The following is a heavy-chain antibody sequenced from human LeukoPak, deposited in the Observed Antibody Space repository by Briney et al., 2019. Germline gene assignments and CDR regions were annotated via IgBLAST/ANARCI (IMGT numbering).Heavy chain of an antibody. CDR1: GFTFSSYA. CDR2: ISASGGAT. Sequence: GGSLRLSWAASGFTFSSYAMSWVRQAPGKGLEWVSAISASGGATYYADSVKGRFTISRDNSKNTLYLQMNNLGAEDTAVYYCAISYNSGWYNYWGQGTLVTVSS. V-gene: IGHV3-23*01. CDR3: AISYNSGWYNY. J-gene: IGHJ4*02. D-gene: IGHD6-19*01.